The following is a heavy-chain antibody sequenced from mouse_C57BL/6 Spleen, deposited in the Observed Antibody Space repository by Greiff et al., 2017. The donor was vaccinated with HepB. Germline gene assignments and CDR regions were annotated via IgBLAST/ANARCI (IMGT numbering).Heavy chain of an antibody. V-gene: IGHV1-26*01. CDR3: FPSSPWPMDY. CDR2: INPNNGGT. CDR1: GYTFTDYY. Sequence: EVQLQQSGPELVKPGASVKISCKASGYTFTDYYMNWVKQSHGKSLEWIGDINPNNGGTSYNQKFKGKATLTVDKSSSTAYMELRILPSDASSFYFSFPSSPWPMDYWGQGTSVTVSS. J-gene: IGHJ4*01.